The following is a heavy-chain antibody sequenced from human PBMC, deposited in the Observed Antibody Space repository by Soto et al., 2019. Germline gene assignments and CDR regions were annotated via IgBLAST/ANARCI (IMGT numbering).Heavy chain of an antibody. V-gene: IGHV6-1*01. CDR1: GDSVSSNTAS. J-gene: IGHJ4*02. Sequence: SQTLSLTCAISGDSVSSNTASWNWIRQSPSRGLEWLGRTYFRSKWYNDYAVSVKSRIIINPDTSNNQFSLQLNSVTSEHTAVYFCGKEDGVGPETGYYFDSWGQGIMVTVSS. CDR2: TYFRSKWYN. CDR3: GKEDGVGPETGYYFDS.